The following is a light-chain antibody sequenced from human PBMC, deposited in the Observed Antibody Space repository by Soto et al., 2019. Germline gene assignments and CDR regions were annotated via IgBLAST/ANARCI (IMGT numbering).Light chain of an antibody. CDR3: QQLNSFPIT. J-gene: IGKJ5*01. V-gene: IGKV1-5*01. Sequence: DIQMTQSPSSLSASVGDRVTITCLASQSISSWLAWYQQKLGRAPRLLIYDASSLESGVPSRFSGSGYGTEFTLTISSLQPDDFATYYCQQLNSFPITFGQGTRLEIK. CDR2: DAS. CDR1: QSISSW.